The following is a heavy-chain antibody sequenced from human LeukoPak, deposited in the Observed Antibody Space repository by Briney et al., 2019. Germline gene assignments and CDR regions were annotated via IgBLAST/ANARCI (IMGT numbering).Heavy chain of an antibody. CDR2: INPNSGGT. Sequence: GASVKVSCKASGYTFTSYYMHWVRQAPGQGLEWMGWINPNSGGTNYAQKFQGRVTMTKDTSISTAYMELSRLRSDDTAVYYCARVDYYDSSGYRPLDAFDIWGQGTMVTVSS. D-gene: IGHD3-22*01. CDR1: GYTFTSYY. J-gene: IGHJ3*02. CDR3: ARVDYYDSSGYRPLDAFDI. V-gene: IGHV1-2*02.